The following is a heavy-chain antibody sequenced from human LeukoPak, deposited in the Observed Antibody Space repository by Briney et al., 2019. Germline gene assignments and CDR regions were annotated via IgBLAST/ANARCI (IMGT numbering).Heavy chain of an antibody. CDR1: GFIFSSYS. J-gene: IGHJ6*03. V-gene: IGHV3-21*01. CDR2: VTSSSTFI. CDR3: ARSDGRQNYDSYYYYMDV. Sequence: GGSLRLSCAASGFIFSSYSMNWVRQSPGKGLEWVSSVTSSSTFIYYADSVKGRFAVSRDNAKNSPYLQMNSLRVEDTAVYYCARSDGRQNYDSYYYYMDVWGKGTTVTVSS. D-gene: IGHD1-7*01.